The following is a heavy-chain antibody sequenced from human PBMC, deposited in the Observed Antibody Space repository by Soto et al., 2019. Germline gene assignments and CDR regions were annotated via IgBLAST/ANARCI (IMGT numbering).Heavy chain of an antibody. D-gene: IGHD3-3*02. CDR3: ARDLAVLVYFGPLDY. Sequence: GASVKVSCKASGYSFISFYIHWVRQAPGQGLEWMGAINPSDGRSSYAQNFQGRVTMTRDTSTSTVYMELSSLRSEDTAVYYCARDLAVLVYFGPLDYWGQGTLVPVSS. V-gene: IGHV1-46*03. J-gene: IGHJ4*02. CDR1: GYSFISFY. CDR2: INPSDGRS.